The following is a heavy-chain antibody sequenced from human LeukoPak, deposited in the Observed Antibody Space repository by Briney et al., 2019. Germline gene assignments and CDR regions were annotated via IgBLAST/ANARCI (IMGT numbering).Heavy chain of an antibody. D-gene: IGHD4-11*01. V-gene: IGHV4-59*01. J-gene: IGHJ4*02. CDR3: ARLGVTTYYFDY. CDR2: IYYSGST. CDR1: GGSISSYY. Sequence: SETLSLTCTVSGGSISSYYWSWIRQPPGKGLEWIGYIYYSGSTNYNPSLKSRVTISVDTSKNQFSLKLSSVTAADTAVYHCARLGVTTYYFDYWGQGTLVTVSS.